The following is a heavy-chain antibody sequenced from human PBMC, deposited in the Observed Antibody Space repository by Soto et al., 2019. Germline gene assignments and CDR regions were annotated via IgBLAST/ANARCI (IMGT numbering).Heavy chain of an antibody. CDR2: IYYSGST. J-gene: IGHJ4*02. Sequence: QVQLQESGPGLVKPSETLSLTCTVSGGSVTSGSYYWSWIRQPPGKGLEWIGYIYYSGSTNYNPSPKSRVTISVDTSKHQISLKLSSVTAADPAVYYCARDQGIAVAVFDYWGQGTLVTVSS. CDR3: ARDQGIAVAVFDY. V-gene: IGHV4-61*01. D-gene: IGHD6-19*01. CDR1: GGSVTSGSYY.